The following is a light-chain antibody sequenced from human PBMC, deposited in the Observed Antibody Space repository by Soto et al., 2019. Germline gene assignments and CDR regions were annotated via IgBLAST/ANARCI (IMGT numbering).Light chain of an antibody. V-gene: IGLV9-49*01. CDR1: SGYSNYK. CDR2: VGTGGLVG. Sequence: QSVLTQPPSASASLGASVTLTCTLSSGYSNYKVDWYQQRPGKGPRFVMRVGTGGLVGSKGDGIPDRFSVLGSGLNRYLTIKNIQEEDESDYHCGADHGSGSNFFVVFGGGTKLTVL. CDR3: GADHGSGSNFFVV. J-gene: IGLJ2*01.